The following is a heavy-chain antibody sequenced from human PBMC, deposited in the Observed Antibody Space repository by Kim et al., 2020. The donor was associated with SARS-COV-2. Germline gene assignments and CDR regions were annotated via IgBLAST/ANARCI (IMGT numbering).Heavy chain of an antibody. CDR1: GASITTFAYN. Sequence: SETLSLTCTVSGASITTFAYNWGWIRQPPGMGLEWIGTISYSGTTYYDSSLNSRVTMSLDTSKNQFSLKVRSAIAADTAVYFCARQPTGFPNWFDAWGQG. J-gene: IGHJ5*02. D-gene: IGHD3-10*01. V-gene: IGHV4-39*01. CDR2: ISYSGTT. CDR3: ARQPTGFPNWFDA.